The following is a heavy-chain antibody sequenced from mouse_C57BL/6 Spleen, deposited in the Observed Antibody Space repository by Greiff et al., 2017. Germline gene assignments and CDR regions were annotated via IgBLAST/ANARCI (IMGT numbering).Heavy chain of an antibody. V-gene: IGHV1-64*01. CDR1: GYTFTSYW. CDR3: ARSYDYTWFAD. J-gene: IGHJ3*01. CDR2: IHPNSGST. D-gene: IGHD2-4*01. Sequence: QVQLQQPGAELVKPGASVKLSCKASGYTFTSYWMHWVKQRPGQGLEWIGMIHPNSGSTNYNEKFKSKATLTVDKSSSTAYMQLSSLTSEDSAVYYCARSYDYTWFADWGKGTLVTVSA.